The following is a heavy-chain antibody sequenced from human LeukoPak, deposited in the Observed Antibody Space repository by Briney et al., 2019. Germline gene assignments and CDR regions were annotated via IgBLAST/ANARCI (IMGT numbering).Heavy chain of an antibody. J-gene: IGHJ5*02. CDR1: GFTFSSYA. CDR3: AKDERAAPRAVVWFDP. CDR2: ISGSGGST. V-gene: IGHV3-23*01. D-gene: IGHD2-15*01. Sequence: GGSLRLSCAASGFTFSSYAMSWVRQAPGKGLEWVSAISGSGGSTYYADSVKGRFTISRDNSKNTLYLQMNSLRAEDTAVYYCAKDERAAPRAVVWFDPWGQGTLVTVSS.